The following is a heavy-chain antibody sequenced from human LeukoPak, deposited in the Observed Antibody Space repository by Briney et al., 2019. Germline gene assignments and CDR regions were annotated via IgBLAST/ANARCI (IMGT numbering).Heavy chain of an antibody. Sequence: GGSLRLSCAASGFIFSDYWMRWVRQAPGKGLEWVASIHKDGSERWYVDSVKGRVTISRDNVKNSLYLQMNSLRAEDTAVYYCARILQYSESYRGHWFDPWGQGTLVTVSS. D-gene: IGHD1-26*01. V-gene: IGHV3-7*01. CDR3: ARILQYSESYRGHWFDP. CDR1: GFIFSDYW. CDR2: IHKDGSER. J-gene: IGHJ5*02.